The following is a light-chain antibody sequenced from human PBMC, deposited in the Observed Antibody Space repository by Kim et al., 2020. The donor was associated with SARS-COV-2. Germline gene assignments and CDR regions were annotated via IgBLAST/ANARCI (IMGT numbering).Light chain of an antibody. V-gene: IGLV7-43*01. CDR2: STN. CDR1: TGAVTSGYS. CDR3: LLYYGSTRV. Sequence: PGETVTLTCASRTGAVTSGYSPNWFQQKPGQAPRALIFSTNKKHSWTPSRFSASLLGGKAALTLSGAQPEDEADYYCLLYYGSTRVFGGGTQLTVL. J-gene: IGLJ3*02.